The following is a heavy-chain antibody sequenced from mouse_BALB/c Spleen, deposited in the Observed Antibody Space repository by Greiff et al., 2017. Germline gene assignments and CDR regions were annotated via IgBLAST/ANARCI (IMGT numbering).Heavy chain of an antibody. V-gene: IGHV1S81*02. J-gene: IGHJ3*01. CDR1: GYTFTSYY. CDR2: INPSNGGT. CDR3: TRFRGYDAWFAY. Sequence: QVQLQQSGAELVKPGASVKLSCKASGYTFTSYYMYWVKQRPGQGLEWIGEINPSNGGTNFNEKFKSKATLTVDKSSSTAYMQLSSLTSEDSAVYYCTRFRGYDAWFAYWGEGTLVTVSA. D-gene: IGHD2-2*01.